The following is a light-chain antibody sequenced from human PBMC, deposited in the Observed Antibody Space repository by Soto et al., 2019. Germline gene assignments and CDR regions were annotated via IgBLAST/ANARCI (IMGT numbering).Light chain of an antibody. CDR2: ANS. V-gene: IGLV1-40*01. Sequence: QPVLTQPPSVSGAPGQRVTISCTGSSSNIGAGYDVHWYQQLPGTAPKLLIYANSNRPSGVPDRFSGSKSGTSASLAITGLQAEDEADYYCQSYDSALSGVLFGGRTKVTVL. CDR3: QSYDSALSGVL. J-gene: IGLJ2*01. CDR1: SSNIGAGYD.